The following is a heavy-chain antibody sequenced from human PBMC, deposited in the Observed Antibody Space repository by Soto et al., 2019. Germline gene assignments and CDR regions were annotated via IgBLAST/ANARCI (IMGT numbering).Heavy chain of an antibody. CDR3: ARSSIAAPFLWFDP. V-gene: IGHV4-34*01. CDR1: GGSFSGYY. Sequence: SETLSLTCAVYGGSFSGYYWSWIRQPPGKGLEWIGEINHSGSTNYNPSLKSRVTISVDTSKNQFSLKLSSVTAADTAVYYCARSSIAAPFLWFDPWGQGTLVTVSS. J-gene: IGHJ5*02. CDR2: INHSGST. D-gene: IGHD6-6*01.